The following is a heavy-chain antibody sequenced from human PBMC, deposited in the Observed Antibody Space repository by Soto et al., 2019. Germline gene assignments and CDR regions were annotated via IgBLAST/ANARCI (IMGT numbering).Heavy chain of an antibody. V-gene: IGHV3-11*01. CDR1: GFTFSDYY. CDR3: ARDPNIVATMGSIYYYYGMDV. J-gene: IGHJ6*02. D-gene: IGHD5-12*01. CDR2: ISGNGEII. Sequence: GSLRLSCAASGFTFSDYYIHWIRRAPGKGLEWISYISGNGEIIQYAASARGRFTISRDNAENSVYLEMDSLRAEDTALYYCARDPNIVATMGSIYYYYGMDVWGQGTTVTVSS.